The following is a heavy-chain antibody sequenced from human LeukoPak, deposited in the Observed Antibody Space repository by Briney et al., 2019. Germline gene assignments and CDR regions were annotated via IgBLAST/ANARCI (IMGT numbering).Heavy chain of an antibody. V-gene: IGHV1-18*01. J-gene: IGHJ4*02. CDR2: ISAYNGNT. Sequence: ASVKVSCKASGGTFSSYAISWVRQAPGQGLEWMGWISAYNGNTNYAQKLQGRVTMTTDTSTSTAYMELRSLRSDDTAVYYCARSNYDYGSLDYWGQGTLVTVSS. D-gene: IGHD5-12*01. CDR1: GGTFSSYA. CDR3: ARSNYDYGSLDY.